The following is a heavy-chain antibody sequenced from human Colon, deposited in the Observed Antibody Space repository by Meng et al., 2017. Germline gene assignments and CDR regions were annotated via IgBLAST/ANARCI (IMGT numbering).Heavy chain of an antibody. D-gene: IGHD4-17*01. CDR2: IYYSGST. CDR1: GGSISSGDYY. J-gene: IGHJ5*02. V-gene: IGHV4-30-4*01. CDR3: ARDRKHYGERGWFDP. Sequence: APLQESGPGLGQPSQTLSLTCTVSGGSISSGDYYWSWIRQPPGKGLEWIGYIYYSGSTYSNASLKSRVTISIDRSKNQFSLKLSSVTAADTAVYYCARDRKHYGERGWFDPWGQGTLVTVSS.